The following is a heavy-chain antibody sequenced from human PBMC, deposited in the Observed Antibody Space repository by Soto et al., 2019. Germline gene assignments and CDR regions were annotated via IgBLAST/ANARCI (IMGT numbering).Heavy chain of an antibody. J-gene: IGHJ6*02. CDR1: GYTLTELS. D-gene: IGHD3-10*01. CDR3: ARSDRDYYGSGTYYYYGMDV. V-gene: IGHV1-24*01. Sequence: ASVKVSCKVSGYTLTELSMHWVRQAPGKGLEWMGGFDPEDGETIYAQKFQGRVTMTEDTSTDTAYMELSSLRSEDTAVYYCARSDRDYYGSGTYYYYGMDVWGQGTTVTVSS. CDR2: FDPEDGET.